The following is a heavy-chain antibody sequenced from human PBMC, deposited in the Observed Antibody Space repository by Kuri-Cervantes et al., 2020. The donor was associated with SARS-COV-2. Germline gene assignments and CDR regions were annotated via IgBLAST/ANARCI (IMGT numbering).Heavy chain of an antibody. CDR3: ARGRTAMEYFDY. V-gene: IGHV3-48*03. Sequence: GESLKISCAASGYTFSSYEMNWVRQAPGKGLEWVSYISSSGSTIYYADSVKGRFAISRDNSKNTLYLQMNSLRAEDTAVYYCARGRTAMEYFDYWGQGTLVTVSS. J-gene: IGHJ4*02. CDR1: GYTFSSYE. CDR2: ISSSGSTI. D-gene: IGHD5-18*01.